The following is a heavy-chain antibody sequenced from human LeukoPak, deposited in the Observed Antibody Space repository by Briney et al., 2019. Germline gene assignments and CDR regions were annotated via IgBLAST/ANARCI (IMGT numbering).Heavy chain of an antibody. V-gene: IGHV4-39*01. D-gene: IGHD6-19*01. CDR2: AYYSGTT. CDR1: GGSISSDDYC. CDR3: ARHSGSAWYYYFDY. Sequence: PSETLSLTCSVSGGSISSDDYCWNWIRQHPGKGLEWIGGAYYSGTTYYSPSLKSRVTISVDTSRNHFSLNLNSVTAADTAVYYCARHSGSAWYYYFDYRGQGSFVTVSS. J-gene: IGHJ4*02.